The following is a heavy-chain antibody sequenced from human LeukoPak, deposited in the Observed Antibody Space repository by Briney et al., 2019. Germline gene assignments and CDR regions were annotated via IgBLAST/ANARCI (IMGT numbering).Heavy chain of an antibody. CDR1: GGSFSRYY. CDR3: ARGSDSSGYYGDWFDP. J-gene: IGHJ5*02. CDR2: INHSGST. Sequence: SETLSLTCAVYGGSFSRYYWSWIRQPPGKGLEWIGEINHSGSTNYNPSLKSRVTISVDTSKNQFSLKLSSVTAADTAVYYCARGSDSSGYYGDWFDPWGQGTLVTVSS. V-gene: IGHV4-34*01. D-gene: IGHD3-22*01.